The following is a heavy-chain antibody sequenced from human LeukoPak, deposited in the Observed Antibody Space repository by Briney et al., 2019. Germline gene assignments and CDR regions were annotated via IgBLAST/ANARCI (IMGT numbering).Heavy chain of an antibody. J-gene: IGHJ4*02. V-gene: IGHV3-30-3*01. CDR3: ARVGYYGSGSPPSLYFDY. CDR1: GFTFRNYV. CDR2: TSSDLNVK. Sequence: GGSLRLSCAASGFTFRNYVIHWVRQAPGKGLEWVAVTSSDLNVKLYADSVKGRFTISRDNSRSTLYLQMNSLRPEDTAIYYCARVGYYGSGSPPSLYFDYWGQGTLVTVSS. D-gene: IGHD3-10*01.